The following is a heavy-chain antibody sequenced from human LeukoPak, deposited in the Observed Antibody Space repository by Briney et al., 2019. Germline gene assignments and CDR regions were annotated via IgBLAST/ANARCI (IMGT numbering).Heavy chain of an antibody. J-gene: IGHJ5*02. CDR1: GGSFSGYY. CDR2: INHSGST. Sequence: SETLSLTCAVYGGSFSGYYWSWIRQPPGKGLEWIGEINHSGSTNYNPSLKSRVTISVDTSKNQFSLKLSSVTAADTAVYYCAREDSSSPPALDWDWFDPWGQGTLVTVSS. CDR3: AREDSSSPPALDWDWFDP. V-gene: IGHV4-34*01. D-gene: IGHD6-13*01.